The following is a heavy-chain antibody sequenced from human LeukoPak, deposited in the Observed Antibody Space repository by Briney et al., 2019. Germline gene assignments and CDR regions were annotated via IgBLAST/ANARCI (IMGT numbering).Heavy chain of an antibody. CDR3: AKDGHLYGSGSYFGSHLDY. J-gene: IGHJ4*02. CDR1: GFTFSSYG. CDR2: IRYDGSNK. Sequence: PGGSLRLSCAASGFTFSSYGMHWVRQAPGKGLEWVAFIRYDGSNKYYADSVKGRFTISRDNSKNTLYLQMNSLRAEDTAVYYCAKDGHLYGSGSYFGSHLDYWGQGTLVTVSS. D-gene: IGHD3-10*01. V-gene: IGHV3-30*02.